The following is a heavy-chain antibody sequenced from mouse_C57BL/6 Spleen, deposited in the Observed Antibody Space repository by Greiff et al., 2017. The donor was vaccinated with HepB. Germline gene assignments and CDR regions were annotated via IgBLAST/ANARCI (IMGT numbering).Heavy chain of an antibody. CDR2: IWSGGST. CDR1: GFSLTSYG. D-gene: IGHD1-1*01. J-gene: IGHJ1*03. CDR3: ARGSLPVVARDFDV. V-gene: IGHV2-2*01. Sequence: QVQLQQSGPGLVQPSQSLSITCTVSGFSLTSYGVHWVRQSPGKGLEWLGVIWSGGSTDYNAAFISRLSISKDNSKSRVFFKMNSLQADDTAIYYCARGSLPVVARDFDVWGTGTTVTVSS.